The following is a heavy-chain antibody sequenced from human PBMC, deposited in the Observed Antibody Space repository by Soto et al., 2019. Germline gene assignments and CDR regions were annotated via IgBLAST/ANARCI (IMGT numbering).Heavy chain of an antibody. CDR3: ARSWQGRAADY. CDR2: MNPNSGNT. Sequence: QVQLVQSGAEVQKPGASVKASCKASGYPFPSNDITWVGQAPGQGLEWMGWMNPNSGNTGYAQKFQGRVTMTRNTSITTAYMELSSLRSEDTAVYYCARSWQGRAADYWGQGTLVTVSS. V-gene: IGHV1-8*01. CDR1: GYPFPSND. J-gene: IGHJ4*02.